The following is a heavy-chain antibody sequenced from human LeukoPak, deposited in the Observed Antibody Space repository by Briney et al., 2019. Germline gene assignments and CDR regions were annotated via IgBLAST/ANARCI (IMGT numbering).Heavy chain of an antibody. CDR3: ARGVAGTPLTDY. D-gene: IGHD6-19*01. Sequence: GGSVTDTPKSPRYTFTGYFVHWVRQAPVQGLEWMGWINPNSGGTKYAQKFQGGLTMTRDTSISIAYMELSRLRSDDTAVYYCARGVAGTPLTDYWGQG. CDR1: RYTFTGYF. CDR2: INPNSGGT. V-gene: IGHV1-2*02. J-gene: IGHJ4*02.